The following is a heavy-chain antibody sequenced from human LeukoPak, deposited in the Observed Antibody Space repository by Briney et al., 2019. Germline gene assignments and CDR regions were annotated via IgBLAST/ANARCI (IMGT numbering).Heavy chain of an antibody. CDR3: ARSTSSEYDIYHFDY. J-gene: IGHJ4*02. V-gene: IGHV3-66*01. CDR2: IYSGGST. CDR1: GFTVSSNY. D-gene: IGHD3-9*01. Sequence: GGSLRLTCAASGFTVSSNYMSWVRQAPGKGLEWVSVIYSGGSTYYADSVKGRFTLSRDNSKNTLYLQMNSLRAEDTAVYYCARSTSSEYDIYHFDYWGQGTLVTVSS.